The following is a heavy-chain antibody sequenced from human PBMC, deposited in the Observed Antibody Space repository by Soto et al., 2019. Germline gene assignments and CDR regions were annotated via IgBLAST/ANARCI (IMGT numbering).Heavy chain of an antibody. Sequence: QVQLVQSGAEVKKPGSSVKVSCKASGGTFGSYAISWVRQAPGQGLEWMGGIIPIPGTANYAQKFQGRVTIAADESTSTAYMELSSLRSEDTDVYYCARSQGSSTSLEIYYYYYYGMDVWGHGTTVTVSS. CDR3: ARSQGSSTSLEIYYYYYYGMDV. CDR2: IIPIPGTA. J-gene: IGHJ6*02. V-gene: IGHV1-69*01. CDR1: GGTFGSYA. D-gene: IGHD2-2*01.